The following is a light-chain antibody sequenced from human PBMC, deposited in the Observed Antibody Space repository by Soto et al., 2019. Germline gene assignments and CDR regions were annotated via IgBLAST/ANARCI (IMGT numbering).Light chain of an antibody. Sequence: DIQMTQSPSSLSASLGDRVTITCRASQSISSYLNWYQQKPGKAPKLLIYAASSLQSGIPSRFSGSGSETDFTLTISSLQPEDFATYYCQQSYSTPWTFGQGTKVDIK. CDR2: AAS. V-gene: IGKV1-39*01. CDR1: QSISSY. CDR3: QQSYSTPWT. J-gene: IGKJ1*01.